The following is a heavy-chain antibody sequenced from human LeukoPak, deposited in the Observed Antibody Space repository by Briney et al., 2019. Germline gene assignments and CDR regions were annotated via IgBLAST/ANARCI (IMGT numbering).Heavy chain of an antibody. CDR1: GGTFSSYA. CDR3: ARDPKGPLDAFDI. J-gene: IGHJ3*02. CDR2: IIPIFGTA. V-gene: IGHV1-69*06. Sequence: ASVKVSFKASGGTFSSYAISWVRQAPGQGLEWMGGIIPIFGTANYAQKFQGRVTITADKSTSTAYMELSSLRSEDTAVYYCARDPKGPLDAFDIWGQGTMVTVSS.